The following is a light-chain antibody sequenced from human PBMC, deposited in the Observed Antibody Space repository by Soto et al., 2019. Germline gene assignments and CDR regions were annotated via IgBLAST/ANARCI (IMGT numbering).Light chain of an antibody. Sequence: EIVMTQSPATLSVSPGERATLSCRASQSVGNNLAWYQQNPGQAPRLLIHGASTRATGIPARFSGSGSGTEFTLTIGSLQSEDFAVYCCQQQSNWPRAFGQGTKVEMK. CDR2: GAS. CDR3: QQQSNWPRA. CDR1: QSVGNN. V-gene: IGKV3-15*01. J-gene: IGKJ1*01.